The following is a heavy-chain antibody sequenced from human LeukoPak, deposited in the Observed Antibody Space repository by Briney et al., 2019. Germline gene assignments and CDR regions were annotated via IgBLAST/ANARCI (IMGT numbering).Heavy chain of an antibody. D-gene: IGHD1-26*01. CDR3: ARDGIVGSPLFKFDY. J-gene: IGHJ4*02. Sequence: PGRSLRLSCAASGFTFSSYGIHWVRQAPGKGLEWVAIISFDGGNKYYADSVKGRFTISRDNSKNTLYLQMNSLRAEDTAVYYCARDGIVGSPLFKFDYWGQGTLVTVSS. V-gene: IGHV3-30*19. CDR2: ISFDGGNK. CDR1: GFTFSSYG.